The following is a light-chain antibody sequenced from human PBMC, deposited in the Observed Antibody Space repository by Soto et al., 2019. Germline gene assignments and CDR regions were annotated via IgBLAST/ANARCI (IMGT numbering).Light chain of an antibody. CDR3: QQYGRP. J-gene: IGKJ1*01. V-gene: IGKV3-20*01. CDR2: GAS. CDR1: QSVTSDY. Sequence: DIVWTTTAGAMSWSPRERATLSCRASQSVTSDYLAWYQQKPGQAPRLLIHGASSRATGIPDRFSGSGSGTDFTLTISRLEPEDFAVYYCQQYGRPFGQGTKVDI.